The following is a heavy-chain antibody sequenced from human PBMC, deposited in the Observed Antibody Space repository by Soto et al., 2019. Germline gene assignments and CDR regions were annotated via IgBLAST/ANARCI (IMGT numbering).Heavy chain of an antibody. CDR1: GYTFTGYY. J-gene: IGHJ6*02. CDR2: INPNSGGT. CDR3: ARDLPGGDCSSTSCYRGYYGMDV. D-gene: IGHD2-2*02. Sequence: ASVKVSCKASGYTFTGYYMHWVRQAPGQGLEWMGWINPNSGGTNYAQKFQGWVTMTRDTSISTAYMELSRLRSDDTAMYYCARDLPGGDCSSTSCYRGYYGMDVWGQGTTVTVSS. V-gene: IGHV1-2*04.